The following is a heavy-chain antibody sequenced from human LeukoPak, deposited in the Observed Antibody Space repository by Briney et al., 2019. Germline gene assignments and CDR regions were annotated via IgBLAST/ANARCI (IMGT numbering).Heavy chain of an antibody. CDR3: ARDNMTTVTSTTGWRLYY. D-gene: IGHD4-17*01. CDR1: GGNFSTYA. CDR2: IIPIFGTA. Sequence: ASVKVYCKASGGNFSTYAISWVRQPPGQGLEWMGGIIPIFGTANYAQKFQGRVTITADESTSTAYMELSSLRSEDTAVYYCARDNMTTVTSTTGWRLYYWGQGTLVTVSS. V-gene: IGHV1-69*13. J-gene: IGHJ4*02.